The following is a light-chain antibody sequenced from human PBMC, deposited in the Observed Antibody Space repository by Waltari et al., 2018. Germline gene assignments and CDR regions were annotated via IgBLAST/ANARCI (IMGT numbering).Light chain of an antibody. CDR3: QQYGNSPLT. CDR1: QSVSNNY. V-gene: IGKV3-20*01. CDR2: VAS. J-gene: IGKJ4*02. Sequence: EIVLTQSPGILSLSPGDTATLSCRASQSVSNNYLAWYQQKPGQAPRLLIYVASSRATGIPDRFSGGGSGTDFTLTISRLEPEDFAVYFCQQYGNSPLTFGGGTEVEIE.